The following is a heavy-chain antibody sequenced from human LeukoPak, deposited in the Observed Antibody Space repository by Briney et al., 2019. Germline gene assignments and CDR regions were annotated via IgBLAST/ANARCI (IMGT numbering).Heavy chain of an antibody. CDR2: IYYSGST. V-gene: IGHV4-59*01. CDR1: GGSISSYY. Sequence: PSETLSLTCTVSGGSISSYYWSWIRQPPGKGLEWIGYIYYSGSTNYNPSLKSRVTISVDTSKNQFSLKLSSVTAADRAVYYCARVVVVPAAINWFDPWGQGTLVTVSS. D-gene: IGHD2-2*01. CDR3: ARVVVVPAAINWFDP. J-gene: IGHJ5*02.